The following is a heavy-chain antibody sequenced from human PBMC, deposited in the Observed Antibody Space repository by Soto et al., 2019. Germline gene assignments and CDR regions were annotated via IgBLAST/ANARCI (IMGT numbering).Heavy chain of an antibody. CDR2: IIPIFGTA. D-gene: IGHD5-12*01. V-gene: IGHV1-69*01. J-gene: IGHJ6*02. Sequence: QVQLVQSGAEVKKPGSSVKVSCKASGGTFSSYAISWVRQAPGQGLEWMGGIIPIFGTANYAQKFQGRVTITADESTSTAYMELSSLRSEDMAVYYCARSMEIRGSEKPDFYYYGMDVWGQGTTVTVSS. CDR1: GGTFSSYA. CDR3: ARSMEIRGSEKPDFYYYGMDV.